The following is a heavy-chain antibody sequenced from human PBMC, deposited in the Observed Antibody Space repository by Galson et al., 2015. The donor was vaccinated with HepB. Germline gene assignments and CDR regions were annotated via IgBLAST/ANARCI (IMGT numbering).Heavy chain of an antibody. D-gene: IGHD5-12*01. CDR2: INPNSGGT. V-gene: IGHV1-2*04. J-gene: IGHJ6*02. CDR1: GYTFTGYY. Sequence: SVKVSCKASGYTFTGYYMHWVRQAPGQGLEWMGWINPNSGGTNYAQKFQGWVTMTRDTSISTAYMELSRLRSDDTAVYYCARDLRGPREWLRLRPSDHYYYGMDVWGQGTTVTVSS. CDR3: ARDLRGPREWLRLRPSDHYYYGMDV.